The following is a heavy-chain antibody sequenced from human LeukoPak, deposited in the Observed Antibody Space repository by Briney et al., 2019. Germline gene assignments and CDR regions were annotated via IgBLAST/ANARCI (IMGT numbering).Heavy chain of an antibody. CDR3: ARVSRYDSSGYYINIDY. CDR2: ISSSSSYI. J-gene: IGHJ4*02. D-gene: IGHD3-22*01. V-gene: IGHV3-21*01. CDR1: GFTFSSYS. Sequence: GGSLRLSCAASGFTFSSYSMNWVRQAPGKGLEWVSSISSSSSYIYYADSVKGRFTISRDNAKNSLYLQMNSLRAEDTAVYYCARVSRYDSSGYYINIDYWGQGTLVTVSS.